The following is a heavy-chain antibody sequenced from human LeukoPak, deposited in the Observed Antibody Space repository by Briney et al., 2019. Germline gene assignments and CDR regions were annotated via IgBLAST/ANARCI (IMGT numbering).Heavy chain of an antibody. D-gene: IGHD3-22*01. J-gene: IGHJ4*02. CDR1: GYTFTSYG. CDR3: ARDMRITMIVVVTPFDY. CDR2: ISAYNGNT. V-gene: IGHV1-18*01. Sequence: GASVKVSCKASGYTFTSYGISWVRQAPGQGLEWMGWISAYNGNTNYAQKLQGRVTMTTDTSTSTAYMELGSLRSDDTAVYYCARDMRITMIVVVTPFDYWGQGTLVTVSS.